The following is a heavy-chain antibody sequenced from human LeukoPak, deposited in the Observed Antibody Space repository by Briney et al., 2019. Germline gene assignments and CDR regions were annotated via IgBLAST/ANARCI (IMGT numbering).Heavy chain of an antibody. Sequence: PGGSLRLSCAASGFTFTTYGMHWVRQAPGKGLEWVSGISGSAGNTYYADSVKGRFTISRDNSKNTLYLQMNSLRAEDTAVYFCAKDREIAVAGYRWVAYFDYWGQGTLVTVSS. CDR2: ISGSAGNT. CDR3: AKDREIAVAGYRWVAYFDY. CDR1: GFTFTTYG. D-gene: IGHD6-19*01. V-gene: IGHV3-23*01. J-gene: IGHJ4*02.